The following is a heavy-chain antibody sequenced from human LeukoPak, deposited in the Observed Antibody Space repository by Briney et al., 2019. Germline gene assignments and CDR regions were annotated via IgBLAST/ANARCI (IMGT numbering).Heavy chain of an antibody. CDR1: GGSISSGGYY. CDR2: IYHSGST. J-gene: IGHJ4*02. D-gene: IGHD6-13*01. V-gene: IGHV4-30-2*01. Sequence: SQTLSLTCTVSGGSISSGGYYWSWIRQPPGKGLEWIGYIYHSGSTYYNPSLKSRVTISVDRSKNQFSLKLSSVTAADTAVYYCARVLFRTAGTVGYFDYWGQGTLVTVSS. CDR3: ARVLFRTAGTVGYFDY.